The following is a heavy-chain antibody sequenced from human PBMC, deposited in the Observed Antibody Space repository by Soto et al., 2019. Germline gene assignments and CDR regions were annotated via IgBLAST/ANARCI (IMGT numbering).Heavy chain of an antibody. CDR1: GFTFSRYW. CDR2: IKQDGSEK. J-gene: IGHJ6*02. V-gene: IGHV3-7*03. Sequence: GGCLRLSCVASGFTFSRYWMSWFRQAPGKGLEWVGNIKQDGSEKYYVDSVKGRFTISRDNAKNSLYLQMNSLRAEDTAVYYRARGHYYGSGSYYNWYYYYGMDVWGQGTTVTVSS. D-gene: IGHD3-10*01. CDR3: ARGHYYGSGSYYNWYYYYGMDV.